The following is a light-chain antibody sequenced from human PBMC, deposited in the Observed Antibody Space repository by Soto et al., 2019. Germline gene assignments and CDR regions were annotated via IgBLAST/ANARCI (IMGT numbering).Light chain of an antibody. Sequence: EIVLTQSPDTLSLSPGERATLSCRASQSVRSNYLAWYQQKPGPAPRFLIYDASSRATGIPDRFSGSGSGKDFTLTISRLEPEDFAVYYCQQYGSSPLTFGGGTKVEIK. CDR1: QSVRSNY. CDR2: DAS. V-gene: IGKV3-20*01. CDR3: QQYGSSPLT. J-gene: IGKJ4*01.